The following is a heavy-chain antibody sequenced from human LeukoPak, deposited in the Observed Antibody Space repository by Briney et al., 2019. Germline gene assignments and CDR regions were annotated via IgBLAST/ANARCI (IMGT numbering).Heavy chain of an antibody. V-gene: IGHV3-30*04. CDR2: ISYDGSNE. D-gene: IGHD3-3*01. Sequence: GRSLRLSCAASGFTFTTYALHWVRQAPDKGLEWVAVISYDGSNEYYADSVKGRFTISRDNSKNTLYLQINSLRAEDTAVCYCARGGHITIFGVLIDYWGQGTLVTVSS. CDR1: GFTFTTYA. J-gene: IGHJ4*02. CDR3: ARGGHITIFGVLIDY.